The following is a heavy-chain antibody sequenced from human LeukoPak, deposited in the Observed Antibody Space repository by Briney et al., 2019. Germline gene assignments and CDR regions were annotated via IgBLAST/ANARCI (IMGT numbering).Heavy chain of an antibody. CDR2: ISSSSSTI. CDR3: ARGPGVVWIDPGFFDY. CDR1: GFTFSSYS. V-gene: IGHV3-48*04. Sequence: PGGSLRLSCAASGFTFSSYSMNWVRQAPGKGLEWVSYISSSSSTIYYADSVKGRFTISRDNAKNSLYLQMNSLSAEDTAVYYCARGPGVVWIDPGFFDYWGQGTLVTVSS. J-gene: IGHJ4*02. D-gene: IGHD2-15*01.